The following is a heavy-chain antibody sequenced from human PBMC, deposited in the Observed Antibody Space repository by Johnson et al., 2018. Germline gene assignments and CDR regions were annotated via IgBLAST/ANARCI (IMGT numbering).Heavy chain of an antibody. V-gene: IGHV3-15*07. CDR2: IKSKTDGGTT. Sequence: VQLVESGGGLVKTGGSLRLSCAASGFTFSNAWMNWVRQAPGKGLEWVGRIKSKTDGGTTDYAAPVKGRFTISRDDSKHALYLQINSLKTEDAAVYYCTTSLPYLWFGELLLLSPYYYYYMDVWGKGTTVTVSS. CDR3: TTSLPYLWFGELLLLSPYYYYYMDV. D-gene: IGHD3-10*01. CDR1: GFTFSNAW. J-gene: IGHJ6*03.